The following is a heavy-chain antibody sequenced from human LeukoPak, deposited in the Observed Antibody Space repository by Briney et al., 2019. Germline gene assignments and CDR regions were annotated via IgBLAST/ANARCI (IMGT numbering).Heavy chain of an antibody. D-gene: IGHD6-13*01. CDR3: ASGYSSSWYTGDY. Sequence: ASVKVSCKASGYTFTGYYMHWVRRAPGQGLEWMGWINPNSGGTNYAQKFQGRVTMTRDTSISTAYMELSRLRSDDTAVYYCASGYSSSWYTGDYWGQGTLVTVSS. V-gene: IGHV1-2*02. CDR1: GYTFTGYY. J-gene: IGHJ4*02. CDR2: INPNSGGT.